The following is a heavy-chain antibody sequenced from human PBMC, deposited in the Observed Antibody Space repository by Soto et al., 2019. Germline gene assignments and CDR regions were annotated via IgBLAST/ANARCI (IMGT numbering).Heavy chain of an antibody. J-gene: IGHJ5*02. Sequence: SETLSLTCTVSVASISGFYWSWIRKSAGKGLEWIGRIYAIGTTDYNPSLKSRVMMSVDTSKKQFSLKLRSVTAADTAVYYCVRDGTKTLRDWFDPWGQGISVTVS. CDR3: VRDGTKTLRDWFDP. CDR1: VASISGFY. D-gene: IGHD1-1*01. V-gene: IGHV4-4*07. CDR2: IYAIGTT.